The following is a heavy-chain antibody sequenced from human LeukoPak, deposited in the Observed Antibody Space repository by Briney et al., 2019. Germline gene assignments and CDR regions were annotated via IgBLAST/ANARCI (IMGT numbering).Heavy chain of an antibody. CDR1: GFTFSSYA. Sequence: TGGSLRLSCAASGFTFSSYAMSWVRQAPGKGLEWVSAISGSGGSTYYADSVKGRFTTSRDNSKNTLYLQMNSLRAEDTAVYYCAKDRIVLMVYARSFDYWGQGTLVTVSS. V-gene: IGHV3-23*01. J-gene: IGHJ4*02. D-gene: IGHD2-8*01. CDR3: AKDRIVLMVYARSFDY. CDR2: ISGSGGST.